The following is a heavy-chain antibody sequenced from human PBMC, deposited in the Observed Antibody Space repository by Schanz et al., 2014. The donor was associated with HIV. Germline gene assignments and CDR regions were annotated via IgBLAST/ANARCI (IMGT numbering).Heavy chain of an antibody. CDR1: GFTLSSYW. J-gene: IGHJ4*02. CDR3: AKGLTIWLQPPFDY. D-gene: IGHD5-12*01. Sequence: EEQLVESGGGLIQPGGSLRLSCAASGFTLSSYWMSWVRQAPGKGLEWVANIKQDGSEKYYVDSVKGRFTISRDNTENSLYLQMNSLRAEDTAVYYCAKGLTIWLQPPFDYWGQGTLVTVSS. V-gene: IGHV3-7*03. CDR2: IKQDGSEK.